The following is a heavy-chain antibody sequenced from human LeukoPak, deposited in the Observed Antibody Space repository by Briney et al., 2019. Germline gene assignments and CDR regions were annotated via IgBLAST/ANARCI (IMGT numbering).Heavy chain of an antibody. J-gene: IGHJ6*02. CDR3: ARHLSVYYYYGMDV. D-gene: IGHD3-3*02. CDR2: MWDDGTNE. V-gene: IGHV3-33*01. Sequence: PGTSLRLSCTASGFNFGIYGMHWVRQAPGKGLEWVAVMWDDGTNEYYVESVKGRFTISRDNSKNTLYLQMNSLRAEDTAVYYCARHLSVYYYYGMDVWGQGTTVTVSS. CDR1: GFNFGIYG.